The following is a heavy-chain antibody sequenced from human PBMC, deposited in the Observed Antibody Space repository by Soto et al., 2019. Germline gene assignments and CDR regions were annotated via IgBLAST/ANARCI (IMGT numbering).Heavy chain of an antibody. CDR3: AREVAAAGLDAFDI. CDR1: GGSISSYY. J-gene: IGHJ3*02. CDR2: IYYSGST. V-gene: IGHV4-59*01. D-gene: IGHD6-13*01. Sequence: SETLSLTCTVSGGSISSYYWSWIRQPPGKGLEWIGYIYYSGSTNYNPSLKSRVTISVDTSKNQFSLKLSSVTAADTAVYYCAREVAAAGLDAFDIWGQGTMVTVSS.